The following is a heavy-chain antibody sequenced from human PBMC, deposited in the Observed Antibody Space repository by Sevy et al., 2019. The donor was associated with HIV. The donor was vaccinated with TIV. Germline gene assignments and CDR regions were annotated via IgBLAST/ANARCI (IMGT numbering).Heavy chain of an antibody. V-gene: IGHV3-9*01. CDR1: GFTFDDYA. J-gene: IGHJ6*02. CDR3: ANDIGGGYSYGYGIGGMDV. D-gene: IGHD5-18*01. CDR2: ISWNSGSI. Sequence: GGSLRLSCAASGFTFDDYAMHWVRQAPGKGLGWVSGISWNSGSIGYADSVKGRFTISRDNAKNSLYLQMNSLRAEDTALYYGANDIGGGYSYGYGIGGMDVWGQGTTVTVSS.